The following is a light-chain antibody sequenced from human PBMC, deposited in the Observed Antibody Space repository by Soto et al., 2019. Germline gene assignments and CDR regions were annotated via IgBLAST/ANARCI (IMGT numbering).Light chain of an antibody. V-gene: IGKV1-5*03. CDR2: KAS. J-gene: IGKJ4*01. Sequence: DIQMAQSPSTLSGSVGDRVAITCRASQTISSWLAWYQQKPGKAPKLLIYKASTLKSGVPSRFSGSGSGTEFTLTISSLQPEDFATYFCQQSYTTVRSFGGGTKVDIK. CDR3: QQSYTTVRS. CDR1: QTISSW.